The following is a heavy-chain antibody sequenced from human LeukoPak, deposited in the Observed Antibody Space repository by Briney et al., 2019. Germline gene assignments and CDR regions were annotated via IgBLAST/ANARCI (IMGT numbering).Heavy chain of an antibody. Sequence: GASVKVSCKASGYTFTSYDINWVRQATGQGLEWMGWMNPNSGNTGYAQKFQGRVTMTRSTSISTAYMELSSLRSEDTAVYYCAKAHLRGYSYGYGVDYWGQGTLVTVSS. V-gene: IGHV1-8*01. J-gene: IGHJ4*02. D-gene: IGHD5-18*01. CDR3: AKAHLRGYSYGYGVDY. CDR1: GYTFTSYD. CDR2: MNPNSGNT.